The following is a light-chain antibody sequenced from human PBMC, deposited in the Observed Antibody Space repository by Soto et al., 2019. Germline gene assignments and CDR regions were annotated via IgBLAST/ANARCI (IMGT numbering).Light chain of an antibody. V-gene: IGKV3-20*01. Sequence: EIVLTQSPATLSSFPGDRVTLSCRASQYINTRLAWYQHRPGQAPRLLIYQTSIRAAGIPARFSASGTGTDFTLTISRLEPEDFAVYYCQQYARSPRTFGQGTKVDIK. J-gene: IGKJ1*01. CDR3: QQYARSPRT. CDR1: QYINTR. CDR2: QTS.